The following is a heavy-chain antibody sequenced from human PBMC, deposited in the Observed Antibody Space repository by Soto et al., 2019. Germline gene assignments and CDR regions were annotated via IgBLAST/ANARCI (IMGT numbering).Heavy chain of an antibody. J-gene: IGHJ6*02. CDR2: ISAYNGNT. CDR3: ARVDANCISTSCYNYYGMDV. V-gene: IGHV1-18*01. CDR1: GYTFTSYG. Sequence: QVQLVQSGAEVKKPGASVKVSCKASGYTFTSYGISWVRQAPGQGLEWMGWISAYNGNTNYAQKLQGRVTMTTDTSTSTAYMELRSLRSDDTAVYYCARVDANCISTSCYNYYGMDVWGQGTTVTVSS. D-gene: IGHD2-2*02.